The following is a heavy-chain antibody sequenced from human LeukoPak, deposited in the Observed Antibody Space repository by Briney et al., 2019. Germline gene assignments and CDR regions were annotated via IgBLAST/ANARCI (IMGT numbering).Heavy chain of an antibody. CDR1: GGSFSGYY. CDR3: ARERKTVGATNAFDI. J-gene: IGHJ3*02. CDR2: INHSGST. Sequence: SETLSLTCAVYGGSFSGYYWSWIRQPPGKGLEWIGEINHSGSTNYNPSLKSRVTISVDTSKNQFSLKLSSVTAADTAVYYCARERKTVGATNAFDIWGQGTMVTVSS. V-gene: IGHV4-34*01. D-gene: IGHD1-26*01.